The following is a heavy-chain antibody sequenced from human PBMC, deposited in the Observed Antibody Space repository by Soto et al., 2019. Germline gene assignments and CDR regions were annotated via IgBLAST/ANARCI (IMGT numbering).Heavy chain of an antibody. Sequence: QVLLVQSGPEVKKPGSSVKVSCRASGDTFTNYAITWVRQARGQGLEWMGGITPRFATTTYAQRFQGRLTLIADESSSTVYMQLTGLRSDYTAVSYCTRVENTDTKMIIAWLDPWCEETLVNV. CDR3: TRVENTDTKMIIAWLDP. CDR2: ITPRFATT. CDR1: GDTFTNYA. D-gene: IGHD5-18*01. V-gene: IGHV1-69*01. J-gene: IGHJ5*02.